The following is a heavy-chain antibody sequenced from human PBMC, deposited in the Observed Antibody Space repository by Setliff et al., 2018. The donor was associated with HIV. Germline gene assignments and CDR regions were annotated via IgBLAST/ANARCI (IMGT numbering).Heavy chain of an antibody. CDR1: GGSITSYY. V-gene: IGHV4-59*08. CDR3: ARELRHYSDNSAYYSYFDY. D-gene: IGHD3-22*01. Sequence: PSETLSLTCTVSGGSITSYYWTWIRQPPGKGLEWIGYTYYSGSTNYNPSLKSRLTISVDTSKNQFSLKLSSVTAADTAVYYCARELRHYSDNSAYYSYFDYWGQGTLVTVSS. CDR2: TYYSGST. J-gene: IGHJ4*02.